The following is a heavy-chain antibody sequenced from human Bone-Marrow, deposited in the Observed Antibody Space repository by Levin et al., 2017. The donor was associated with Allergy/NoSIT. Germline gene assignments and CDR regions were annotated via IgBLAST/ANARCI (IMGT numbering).Heavy chain of an antibody. J-gene: IGHJ4*02. CDR3: ARDEWGALDY. CDR2: IGSDGSAT. V-gene: IGHV3-74*03. CDR1: GFTFSRYW. D-gene: IGHD2-8*01. Sequence: PGGSLRLSCATGGFTFSRYWMHWVRQAPGKGLVWVARIGSDGSATTYADFVKGRFTVSRDNAKNTVYLQMNDLRVDDTALYYCARDEWGALDYWGQGTLVTVSS.